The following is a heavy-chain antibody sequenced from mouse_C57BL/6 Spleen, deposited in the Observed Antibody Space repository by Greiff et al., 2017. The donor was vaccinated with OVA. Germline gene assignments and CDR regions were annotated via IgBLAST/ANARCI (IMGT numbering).Heavy chain of an antibody. Sequence: EVMLVESEGGLVQPGSSMKLSCTASGFTFSDYYMAWVRQVPEKGLEWVANINYDGSSTYYLDSLKSRFIISRDNAKNILYLQMSSPKSEDTATYYCARGNWDYAMDYWGQGTSVTVSS. D-gene: IGHD4-1*01. J-gene: IGHJ4*01. V-gene: IGHV5-16*01. CDR3: ARGNWDYAMDY. CDR1: GFTFSDYY. CDR2: INYDGSST.